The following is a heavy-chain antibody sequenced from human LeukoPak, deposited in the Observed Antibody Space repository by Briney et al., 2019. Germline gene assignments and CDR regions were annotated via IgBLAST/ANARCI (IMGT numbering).Heavy chain of an antibody. V-gene: IGHV4-59*08. CDR3: ARHTYNSGWYYFDY. CDR1: GXSISTYY. D-gene: IGHD6-19*01. J-gene: IGHJ4*02. Sequence: SETLSLTCTISGXSISTYYWSWIRQPPGKGLEWIGYVYHSGSTNYNPSLKSRVTISVDTSKKQFSLRLSSVTAADTAVYYCARHTYNSGWYYFDYWGQGTLVTVSS. CDR2: VYHSGST.